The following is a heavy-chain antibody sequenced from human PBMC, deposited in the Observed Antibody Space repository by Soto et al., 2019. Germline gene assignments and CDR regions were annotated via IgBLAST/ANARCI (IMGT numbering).Heavy chain of an antibody. CDR3: ARVGGQLEIPY. Sequence: PVKVSCKASGGTLSIYSVSWVRQAPGQGLEWMGGIIPIFGTANYAQKFQGRVTITADESTSTAYMELSSLRSEDTAVYYCARVGGQLEIPYWGQGTLVTVSS. CDR2: IIPIFGTA. J-gene: IGHJ4*02. CDR1: GGTLSIYS. V-gene: IGHV1-69*13. D-gene: IGHD6-13*01.